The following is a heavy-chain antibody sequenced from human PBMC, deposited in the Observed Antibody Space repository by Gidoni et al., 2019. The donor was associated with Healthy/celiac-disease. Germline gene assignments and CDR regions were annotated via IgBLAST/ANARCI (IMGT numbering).Heavy chain of an antibody. J-gene: IGHJ4*02. CDR2: ISSSSSYT. D-gene: IGHD3-22*01. Sequence: ASYISSSSSYTNYADSVKGRFTISRDNAKNSLYLQMNSLRAEDTAVYDCARVAGGDVYYDSSGYYPFFDYWGQGTLVTVSS. V-gene: IGHV3-11*05. CDR3: ARVAGGDVYYDSSGYYPFFDY.